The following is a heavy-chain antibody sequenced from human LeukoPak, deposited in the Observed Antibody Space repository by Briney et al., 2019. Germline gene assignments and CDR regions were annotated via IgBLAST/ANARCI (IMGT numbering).Heavy chain of an antibody. CDR3: ARGGQPDY. D-gene: IGHD2-15*01. Sequence: GGSLRLSCAASGFTFSSSAMSWVRQAPGKGLEWVSAISNNGGYTYYADSVQGRFTISRDNSKSTLCLQMNSLRAEDTAVYYCARGGQPDYWGQGTLVTVSS. CDR2: ISNNGGYT. J-gene: IGHJ4*02. CDR1: GFTFSSSA. V-gene: IGHV3-23*01.